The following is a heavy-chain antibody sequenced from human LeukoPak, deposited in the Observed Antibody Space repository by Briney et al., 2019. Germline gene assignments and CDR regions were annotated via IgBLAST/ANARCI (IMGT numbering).Heavy chain of an antibody. CDR3: ARGYGNDAFDI. D-gene: IGHD5-18*01. J-gene: IGHJ3*02. V-gene: IGHV4-59*01. CDR2: IYYSGST. Sequence: SESLSFTCTVSGGSISSYYWSWIRQPPGKGLEWIGYIYYSGSTNYNPSLKSRVTISVDTSKNQSSLKLSSVTAADTAVYYCARGYGNDAFDIWGQGTMVTVSS. CDR1: GGSISSYY.